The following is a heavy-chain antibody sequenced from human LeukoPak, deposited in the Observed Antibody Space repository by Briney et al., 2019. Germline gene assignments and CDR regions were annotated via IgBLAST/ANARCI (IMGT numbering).Heavy chain of an antibody. D-gene: IGHD3-16*02. Sequence: SETLSLTCTVSGGSISSYYWSWIRQPPGKGLEWIGYIYYSGSTNYNPSLKSRVTISVDTSKNQFSLKLSSVTAADTAVYYCARGGSSWGSYRDFDYWGQGTLVIVSS. CDR1: GGSISSYY. J-gene: IGHJ4*02. V-gene: IGHV4-59*01. CDR2: IYYSGST. CDR3: ARGGSSWGSYRDFDY.